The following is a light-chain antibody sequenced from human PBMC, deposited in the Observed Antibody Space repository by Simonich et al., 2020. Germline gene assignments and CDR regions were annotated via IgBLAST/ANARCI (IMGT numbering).Light chain of an antibody. Sequence: QSALTQPASESGSPGQSITISCTGTSSDVGGYNYVSWYQQHPGKAPKLMIYDGSNRPSGFSNRFSGSKSGNTASLTISGLQAEDEADYYCSSYTSSSTLVFGGGTKLTVL. CDR1: SSDVGGYNY. CDR3: SSYTSSSTLV. J-gene: IGLJ2*01. CDR2: DGS. V-gene: IGLV2-14*03.